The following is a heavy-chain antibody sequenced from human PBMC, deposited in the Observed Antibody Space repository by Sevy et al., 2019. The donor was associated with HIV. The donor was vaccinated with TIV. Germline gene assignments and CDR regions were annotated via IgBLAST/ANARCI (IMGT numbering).Heavy chain of an antibody. V-gene: IGHV1-46*01. CDR2: INPSGGYT. CDR1: GYTFTTYY. Sequence: ASVKVSCKTSGYTFTTYYMHWVRQAPGQGLEWMGLINPSGGYTSNAQKFQGRVTMNSDTSATTVHMELRSLTSEDSAIYYCARTRTCGGSCYYFDYWGQGTQVTVSS. D-gene: IGHD2-15*01. J-gene: IGHJ4*02. CDR3: ARTRTCGGSCYYFDY.